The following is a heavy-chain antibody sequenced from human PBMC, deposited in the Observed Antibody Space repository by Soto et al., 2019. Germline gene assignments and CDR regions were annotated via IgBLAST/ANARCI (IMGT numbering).Heavy chain of an antibody. J-gene: IGHJ6*02. V-gene: IGHV3-7*01. Sequence: PGGSLRLSCAASRFTFSTYWMTWVRQTPGKGLEWVANIHQDGNEKYYMDSVKGRFTISRDNAKNSLYLQMTSLRAEDKAVYYCAGGNALDVWGQGTTVTVSS. CDR3: AGGNALDV. CDR1: RFTFSTYW. CDR2: IHQDGNEK.